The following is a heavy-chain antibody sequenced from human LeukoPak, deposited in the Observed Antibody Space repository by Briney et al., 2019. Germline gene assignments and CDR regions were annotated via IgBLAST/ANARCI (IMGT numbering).Heavy chain of an antibody. D-gene: IGHD3-10*01. J-gene: IGHJ4*02. V-gene: IGHV1-18*01. CDR3: ARGGGTMVRGVIIKGYFDY. Sequence: GASVKVSCKASGYTFTSYGFSWVRQAPGQGLEWMGWISAYNGNTNYAQKLQGRVTMTTDTSTSTAYMELRSLRSDDTAVYYCARGGGTMVRGVIIKGYFDYWGQGTLVTVSS. CDR2: ISAYNGNT. CDR1: GYTFTSYG.